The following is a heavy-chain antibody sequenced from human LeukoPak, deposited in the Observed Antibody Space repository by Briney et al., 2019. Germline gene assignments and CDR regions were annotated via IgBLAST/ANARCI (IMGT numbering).Heavy chain of an antibody. J-gene: IGHJ4*02. V-gene: IGHV1-18*01. D-gene: IGHD6-19*01. CDR1: GYTFTNSG. CDR3: ARGTVSGGSPFDN. Sequence: ASVKVSCKASGYTFTNSGISWVRQAPGQGLEWMGWISAYNGDTNYAQNLQGRVTMTTDTPTGTAHMELRSLRSDDTAVYYCARGTVSGGSPFDNWGQGTLVTVSS. CDR2: ISAYNGDT.